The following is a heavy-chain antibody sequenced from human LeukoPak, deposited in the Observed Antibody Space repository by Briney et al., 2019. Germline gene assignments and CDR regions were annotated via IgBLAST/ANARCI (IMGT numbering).Heavy chain of an antibody. V-gene: IGHV3-30-3*01. J-gene: IGHJ5*02. CDR3: ARGVGYSGWFDP. CDR2: ISYDGSNK. Sequence: PGGSLRLSCAASGFTFSSYAMHWVRQAPGKGLEWVALISYDGSNKYYADSVKGRFTISRDNSKNTLYLQMNSLGAEDTAVYYCARGVGYSGWFDPWGQGTLVTVSS. D-gene: IGHD5-18*01. CDR1: GFTFSSYA.